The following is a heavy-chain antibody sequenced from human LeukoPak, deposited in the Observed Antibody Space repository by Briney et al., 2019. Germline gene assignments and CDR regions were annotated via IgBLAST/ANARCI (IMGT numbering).Heavy chain of an antibody. V-gene: IGHV1-2*02. CDR3: ARTREYSSSWYFPPFDP. CDR1: GYTFTGYY. J-gene: IGHJ5*02. D-gene: IGHD6-13*01. CDR2: INPNSGRT. Sequence: ASVKVSCKASGYTFTGYYIHWVRQAPGQGLEWMGWINPNSGRTSYARNFQGRVIMTRDPSINTAYMELSGLTSNDTAVYYCARTREYSSSWYFPPFDPWGQGTLVTISS.